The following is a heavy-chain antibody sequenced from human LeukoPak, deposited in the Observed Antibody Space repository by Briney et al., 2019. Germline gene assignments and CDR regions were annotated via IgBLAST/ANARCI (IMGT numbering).Heavy chain of an antibody. V-gene: IGHV1-69*01. CDR1: GGTFSSYA. CDR2: LIPIFGTA. Sequence: SVKVSCKASGGTFSSYAISWVRQAPGQGLEWMGGLIPIFGTANYAQKFQGRVTITADESTSTAYMELSRLRSEDTAVYYCARNPGTEYYYGMDVWGQGTTVTVSS. D-gene: IGHD1-14*01. J-gene: IGHJ6*02. CDR3: ARNPGTEYYYGMDV.